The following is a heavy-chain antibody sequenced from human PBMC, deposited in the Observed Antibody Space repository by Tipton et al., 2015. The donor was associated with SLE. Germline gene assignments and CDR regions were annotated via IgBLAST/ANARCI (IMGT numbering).Heavy chain of an antibody. CDR3: ARDRTTVTTLSYFDY. D-gene: IGHD4-17*01. CDR1: GGSISSHY. Sequence: TLSLTCTVSGGSISSHYWSWIRQPPGKGLEWIGYMYYSGSTNYNPSLKSRVTISVDTSKNQFSLKLSSVTAADTAVYYCARDRTTVTTLSYFDYWGQGTLVTVSS. V-gene: IGHV4-59*11. J-gene: IGHJ4*02. CDR2: MYYSGST.